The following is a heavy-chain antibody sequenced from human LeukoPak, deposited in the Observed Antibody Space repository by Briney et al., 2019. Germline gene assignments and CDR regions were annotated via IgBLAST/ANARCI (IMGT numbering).Heavy chain of an antibody. CDR3: ARGPPLDGGY. D-gene: IGHD3-16*01. V-gene: IGHV4-38-2*02. CDR1: GYSISSGYY. CDR2: IYHSGST. Sequence: SETLSLTCTVSGYSISSGYYWGWIRQPPGKGLEWIGSIYHSGSTYYNPSLKSRVTISVDTSKNQFSLKLSSVTAADTAVYYCARGPPLDGGYWGQGTLVTVSS. J-gene: IGHJ4*02.